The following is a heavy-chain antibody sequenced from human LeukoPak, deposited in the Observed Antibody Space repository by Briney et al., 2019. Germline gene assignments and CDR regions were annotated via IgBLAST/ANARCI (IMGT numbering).Heavy chain of an antibody. V-gene: IGHV3-23*01. CDR2: ISHTGSST. CDR1: GFTFSDYA. Sequence: GGSLRLSCAASGFTFSDYALAWVRQAPGKGLEWVSFISHTGSSTYYADSVKGRFTVSRDNSKNTLYLQMNSLRAEDTAVYDCAKAGCSSTTCYSNSWGQGTLVTVSS. D-gene: IGHD2-2*01. CDR3: AKAGCSSTTCYSNS. J-gene: IGHJ5*02.